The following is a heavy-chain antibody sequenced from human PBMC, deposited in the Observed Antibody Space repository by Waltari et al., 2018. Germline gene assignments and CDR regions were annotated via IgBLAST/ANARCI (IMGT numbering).Heavy chain of an antibody. D-gene: IGHD3-3*01. CDR3: ARGAGGFYDFWSGYYSNWFDP. Sequence: QVQLQESGPGLVKPSETLSLTCTVSGGSISSYYWSWLRPPPGTGLAWIGYIYYSGSTNYNPSLKSRVTISVDTSKNQFSLKLSSVTAADTAVYYCARGAGGFYDFWSGYYSNWFDPWGQGTLVTVSS. V-gene: IGHV4-59*01. J-gene: IGHJ5*02. CDR2: IYYSGST. CDR1: GGSISSYY.